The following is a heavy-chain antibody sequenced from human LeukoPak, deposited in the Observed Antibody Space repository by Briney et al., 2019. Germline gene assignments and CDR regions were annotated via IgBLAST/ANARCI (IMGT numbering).Heavy chain of an antibody. CDR2: IRSSGSTI. J-gene: IGHJ4*02. V-gene: IGHV3-48*03. CDR3: ARVDLWLARGGYYFDY. CDR1: GFTFSSYE. D-gene: IGHD6-19*01. Sequence: PGGSLRLSCAASGFTFSSYEMNWVRQAPGKGLEWVSYIRSSGSTIYYADSVKGRFTISRDNAKNSLYLQMNSLRAEDTAVYYCARVDLWLARGGYYFDYWGQGTLVTVSS.